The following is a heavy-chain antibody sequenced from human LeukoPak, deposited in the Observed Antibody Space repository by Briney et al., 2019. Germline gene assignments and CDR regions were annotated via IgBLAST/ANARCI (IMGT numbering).Heavy chain of an antibody. J-gene: IGHJ5*02. D-gene: IGHD3-22*01. V-gene: IGHV4-61*01. CDR2: IYYSGST. Sequence: PSETLSLTCTVSGGSVSSGSYYWSWIRQPPAKGLEWIGYIYYSGSTNYNPSLKSRVTISVDTSKNQFSLKLSSVTAADTAVYYCARGGTRYYYDSSGYYKSNWFDPWGQGTLVTVSS. CDR3: ARGGTRYYYDSSGYYKSNWFDP. CDR1: GGSVSSGSYY.